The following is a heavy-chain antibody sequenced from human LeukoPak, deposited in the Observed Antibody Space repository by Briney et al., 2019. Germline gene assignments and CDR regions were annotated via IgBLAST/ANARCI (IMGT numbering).Heavy chain of an antibody. J-gene: IGHJ5*02. CDR3: ARGRARIAVADLKNWFDP. CDR2: INPNSGGT. D-gene: IGHD6-19*01. V-gene: IGHV1-2*02. Sequence: ASVKVSCKASGYTFTGYYMHWVRQAPGQGLEWMGWINPNSGGTNYAQKFQGRVTMTRDTSISTAYMELSRLRSDDTAVYYCARGRARIAVADLKNWFDPWGQGTLVTVSS. CDR1: GYTFTGYY.